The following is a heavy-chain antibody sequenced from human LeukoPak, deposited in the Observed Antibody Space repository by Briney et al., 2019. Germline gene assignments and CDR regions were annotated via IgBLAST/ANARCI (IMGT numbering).Heavy chain of an antibody. CDR2: INHSGST. CDR3: ARGSQLWFGESPFNY. CDR1: GVSFSGYY. V-gene: IGHV4-34*01. Sequence: SETLSLTCTVYGVSFSGYYWSWIRQPPGKGLEWIGEINHSGSTNYNPSLKSRVTISVDTSKNQFSLKLSSVTAADTAVYYCARGSQLWFGESPFNYWGQGTLVTVSS. J-gene: IGHJ4*02. D-gene: IGHD3-10*01.